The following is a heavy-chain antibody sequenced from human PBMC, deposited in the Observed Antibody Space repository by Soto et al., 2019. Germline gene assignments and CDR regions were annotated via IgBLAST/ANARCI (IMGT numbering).Heavy chain of an antibody. CDR2: IYHSGST. Sequence: PSETLSLTCAVSGGSISSGGYSWSWIRQPPGKGLEWIGYIYHSGSTCYNPSLKSRVTISVDRSKNQFSLKLSSVTAADTAVYYCARVSGYYGYNWFDPWGQGTLVTVSS. CDR1: GGSISSGGYS. V-gene: IGHV4-30-2*01. D-gene: IGHD3-3*01. J-gene: IGHJ5*02. CDR3: ARVSGYYGYNWFDP.